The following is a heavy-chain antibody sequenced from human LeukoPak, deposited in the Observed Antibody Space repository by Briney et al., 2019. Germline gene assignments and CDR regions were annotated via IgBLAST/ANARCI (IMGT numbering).Heavy chain of an antibody. CDR1: GYTFTSYD. V-gene: IGHV1-8*01. Sequence: WASVKVSCKASGYTFTSYDINWVRQATGQGLEWMGWMNPNSGNTGYAQEFQGRVTMTRDTSISTAYMELSSLTSEDTAVYYCARRKPTSGAQYWFDPWGQGTLVTASS. CDR2: MNPNSGNT. J-gene: IGHJ5*02. CDR3: ARRKPTSGAQYWFDP. D-gene: IGHD3-10*01.